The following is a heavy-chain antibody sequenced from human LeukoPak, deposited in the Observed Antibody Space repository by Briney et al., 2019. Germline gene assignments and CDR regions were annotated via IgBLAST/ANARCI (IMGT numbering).Heavy chain of an antibody. D-gene: IGHD6-19*01. CDR1: GYTFTNYA. Sequence: ASVKVSCKASGYTFTNYAIHWVRQAPGQRLEWMRWINGGNGDTKYSQEFQGRVTITRDTSATTAYMEVSSLRSEDMAVYYCARSHETGYTIGWYRDAFDIWGQGTMVTVSS. J-gene: IGHJ3*02. V-gene: IGHV1-3*03. CDR3: ARSHETGYTIGWYRDAFDI. CDR2: INGGNGDT.